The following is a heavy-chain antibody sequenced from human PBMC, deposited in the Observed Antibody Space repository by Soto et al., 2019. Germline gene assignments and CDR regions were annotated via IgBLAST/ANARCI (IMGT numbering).Heavy chain of an antibody. CDR3: ARSRNSAFADYFDF. J-gene: IGHJ4*02. CDR1: GFTFSRYA. D-gene: IGHD3-10*01. V-gene: IGHV3-30*04. CDR2: ISRDGSNK. Sequence: GGSLRLSCAASGFTFSRYAIHWVRQAPGKGLEWVAVISRDGSNKYYVDSVKGRFTISRDNSKNTLYLQMNSLRDEDTAVYYCARSRNSAFADYFDFWGQRTLDPVST.